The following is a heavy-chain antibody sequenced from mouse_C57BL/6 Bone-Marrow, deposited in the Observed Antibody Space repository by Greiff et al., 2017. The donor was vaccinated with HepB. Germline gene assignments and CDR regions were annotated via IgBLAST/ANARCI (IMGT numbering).Heavy chain of an antibody. Sequence: EVHLVESGGGLVQPGGSLSLSCAASGFTFTDYYMSWVRQPPGKALEWLGFIRNKANGYTTEYSASVKGRFTISRDNSQSILYLQMNALRAEDSATYYCAATVVGPYFDYWGQGTTLTVSS. CDR2: IRNKANGYTT. CDR1: GFTFTDYY. D-gene: IGHD1-1*01. V-gene: IGHV7-3*01. J-gene: IGHJ2*01. CDR3: AATVVGPYFDY.